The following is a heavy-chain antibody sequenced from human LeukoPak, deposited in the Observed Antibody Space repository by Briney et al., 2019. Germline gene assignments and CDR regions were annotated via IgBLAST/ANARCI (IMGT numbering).Heavy chain of an antibody. CDR2: MSPNSGNT. D-gene: IGHD5-18*01. J-gene: IGHJ4*02. CDR3: ARDYGYSYGQPLVAFDY. Sequence: GASVKVSCKASGYTFTSYDINWMRQATGQGLEWMGWMSPNSGNTGYAQKFQGRVTMTRDTSISTAYMELSSLRSDDTAVYYCARDYGYSYGQPLVAFDYWGQGTLVTVSS. CDR1: GYTFTSYD. V-gene: IGHV1-8*01.